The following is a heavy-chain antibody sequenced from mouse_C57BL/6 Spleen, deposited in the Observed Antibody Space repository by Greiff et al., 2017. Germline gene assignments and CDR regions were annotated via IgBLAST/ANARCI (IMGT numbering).Heavy chain of an antibody. CDR1: GYAYSSYW. V-gene: IGHV1-80*01. CDR2: IYPGDGDT. Sequence: VQLVESGAELVKPGASVKISCKASGYAYSSYWMNWVKQRPGKGLEWIGQIYPGDGDTNYNGKFKGKATLTADKSSSTAYMQLSSLTSEDSAVYFCARDTTVVAPFDYWGQGTTLTVSS. CDR3: ARDTTVVAPFDY. D-gene: IGHD1-1*01. J-gene: IGHJ2*01.